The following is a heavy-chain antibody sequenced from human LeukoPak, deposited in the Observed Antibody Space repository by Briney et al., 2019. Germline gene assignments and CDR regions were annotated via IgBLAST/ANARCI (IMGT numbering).Heavy chain of an antibody. D-gene: IGHD6-13*01. V-gene: IGHV4-59*08. CDR1: GDSITTYY. J-gene: IGHJ4*02. CDR3: AREYSSSWYYYFDY. CDR2: IFQSGTT. Sequence: SETLSLTCTVSGDSITTYYWSWIRQPPGKGLEWIGYIFQSGTTKYNPSLKSRVTILSDVSKNQFSLNLTSVTAADTAVYYCAREYSSSWYYYFDYWGQGTLVTVSS.